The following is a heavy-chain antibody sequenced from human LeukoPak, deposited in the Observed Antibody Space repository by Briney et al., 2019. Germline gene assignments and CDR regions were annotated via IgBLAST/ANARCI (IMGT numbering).Heavy chain of an antibody. V-gene: IGHV4-34*01. CDR2: INHSGST. CDR1: GGSFSGYY. CDR3: ARGAGSSSLFALPSYYFDY. Sequence: SETLSLTCAVYGGSFSGYYWSWIRHPPGKGLEWIGEINHSGSTNYNPSLKSRVTISVDTSKNQFSLKLSSVTAADTAVYYCARGAGSSSLFALPSYYFDYWGQGTLVTVSS. J-gene: IGHJ4*02. D-gene: IGHD6-6*01.